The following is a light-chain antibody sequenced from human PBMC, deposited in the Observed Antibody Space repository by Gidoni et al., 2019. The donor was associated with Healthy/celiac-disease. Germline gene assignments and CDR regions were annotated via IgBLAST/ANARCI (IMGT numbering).Light chain of an antibody. CDR1: QSISSY. Sequence: DIQLTQSPSSLSASVGDRVTITCRASQSISSYLNWYQQKPGKSPNLLLYSASSLQSGVPSRFSGSGSGTDFTLTISRLQPEDFATYYCQQSYSTPYTFGQGTKLEIK. CDR3: QQSYSTPYT. J-gene: IGKJ2*01. V-gene: IGKV1-39*01. CDR2: SAS.